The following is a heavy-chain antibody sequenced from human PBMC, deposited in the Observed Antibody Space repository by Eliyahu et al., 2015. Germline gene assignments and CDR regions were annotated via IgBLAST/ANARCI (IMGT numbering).Heavy chain of an antibody. J-gene: IGHJ4*02. D-gene: IGHD2-2*01. CDR2: INHSGST. CDR1: GXSFSGXY. Sequence: QVQLQQWGAGLLKPSXTLSLTCAXYGXSFSGXYWSWXRQPPGKGLEWIGEINHSGSTNYNPSLKSRVTISXDTSKNQFSLKLSSVTAADTAVYYCARGGGNCSSTSCYGLLDYWGQGTLVTVSS. V-gene: IGHV4-34*01. CDR3: ARGGGNCSSTSCYGLLDY.